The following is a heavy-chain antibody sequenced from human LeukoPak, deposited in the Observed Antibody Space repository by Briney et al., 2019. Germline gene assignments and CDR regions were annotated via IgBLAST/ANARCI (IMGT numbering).Heavy chain of an antibody. CDR2: ISYDGSNK. Sequence: PGGSLRLSCAASGFTFSSYGMHWVRQAPGKGLEWVAVISYDGSNKYYADSVKGRFTISRDNSKNTLYLQMNSLRAEDTAVYYCAKELNWGGVIDYWGQGTLVTVSS. CDR3: AKELNWGGVIDY. V-gene: IGHV3-30*18. J-gene: IGHJ4*02. CDR1: GFTFSSYG. D-gene: IGHD7-27*01.